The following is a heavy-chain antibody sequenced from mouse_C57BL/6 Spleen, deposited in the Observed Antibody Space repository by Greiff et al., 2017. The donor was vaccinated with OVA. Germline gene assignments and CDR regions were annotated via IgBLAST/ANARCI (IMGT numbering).Heavy chain of an antibody. J-gene: IGHJ1*03. CDR3: ARSGWENWYFDV. D-gene: IGHD3-1*01. V-gene: IGHV1-54*01. CDR2: INPGSGGT. Sequence: QVQLQQSGAELVRPGTSVKVSCKASGYAFTNYLIEWVKQRPGQGLAWIGVINPGSGGTNSNEKFQGKATLTSDKSSSTAYRQLSSLTSEDSAGDFCARSGWENWYFDVWGTGTTVTVSS. CDR1: GYAFTNYL.